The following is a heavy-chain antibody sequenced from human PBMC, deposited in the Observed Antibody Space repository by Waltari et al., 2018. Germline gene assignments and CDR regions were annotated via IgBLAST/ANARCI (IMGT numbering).Heavy chain of an antibody. Sequence: QVQLVQSGAEVKKPGASVKVSCKVSGYTLTELSRHWVRQAPGKGLEWMGGFDPEDGETIYAQKFQCRVTMTEDTSTDTAYMELSSLRSEDTAVYYCATGYCSGCSCSAFDIWGQGTMVTVSS. CDR3: ATGYCSGCSCSAFDI. D-gene: IGHD2-15*01. V-gene: IGHV1-24*01. CDR1: GYTLTELS. CDR2: FDPEDGET. J-gene: IGHJ3*02.